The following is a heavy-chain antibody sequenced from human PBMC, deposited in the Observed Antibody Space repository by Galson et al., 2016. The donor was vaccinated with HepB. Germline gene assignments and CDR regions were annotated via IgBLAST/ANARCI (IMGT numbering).Heavy chain of an antibody. Sequence: SLRLSCAASGFTFSDYHMNWIRQAPGKGLEWISYISRSGDSMLYAASVRGRFSISRDNAKKSLYLQMTNLRAEDTAVYFCARDLPDDSVEYVGVFDLWGQGTMVTVSS. CDR3: ARDLPDDSVEYVGVFDL. CDR2: ISRSGDSM. V-gene: IGHV3-11*01. J-gene: IGHJ3*01. CDR1: GFTFSDYH. D-gene: IGHD4-17*01.